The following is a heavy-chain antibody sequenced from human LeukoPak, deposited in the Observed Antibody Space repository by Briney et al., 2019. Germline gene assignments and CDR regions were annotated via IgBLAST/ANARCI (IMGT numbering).Heavy chain of an antibody. CDR3: ARLLMGGATSDYFDY. D-gene: IGHD1-26*01. CDR2: IYPSDSDT. J-gene: IGHJ4*02. V-gene: IGHV5-51*01. CDR1: GYSFTNYW. Sequence: GESLKISCKGSGYSFTNYWIGWVRQMPGKGLEWMGIIYPSDSDTRYSPSFQGQVTISADKSISTAYLQWSGLKASDTAMYYCARLLMGGATSDYFDYWGQGTLVTVSS.